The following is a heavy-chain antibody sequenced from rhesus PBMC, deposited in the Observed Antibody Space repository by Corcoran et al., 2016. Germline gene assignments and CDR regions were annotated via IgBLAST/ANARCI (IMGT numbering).Heavy chain of an antibody. D-gene: IGHD3-34*01. CDR3: AKGGWGDLFDY. V-gene: IGHV5-20*01. Sequence: EVQLVQSGAEVKRPGESLKISCKTSGYSFTSYWISWVRQMPGKGLEWMGAIDPSASEPRYNPSFQGQVTISADKAISTAYLQWGRLKASDTATYYCAKGGWGDLFDYWGQGVLVTVSS. CDR1: GYSFTSYW. CDR2: IDPSASEP. J-gene: IGHJ4*01.